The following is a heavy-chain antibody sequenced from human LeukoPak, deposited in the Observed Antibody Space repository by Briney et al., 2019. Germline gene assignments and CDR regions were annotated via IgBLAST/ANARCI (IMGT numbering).Heavy chain of an antibody. CDR3: ARRQYYYHSSGYYEYYFDY. V-gene: IGHV4-59*08. CDR2: IYYSGST. D-gene: IGHD3-22*01. Sequence: SETLSLTCTVSGGSISSYYWSWIRQPPGKGLEWIGYIYYSGSTNYNPSLKSRVTISVDTSKNQFSLKLSSVTAADTAVYYCARRQYYYHSSGYYEYYFDYWGQGTLVTVSS. CDR1: GGSISSYY. J-gene: IGHJ4*02.